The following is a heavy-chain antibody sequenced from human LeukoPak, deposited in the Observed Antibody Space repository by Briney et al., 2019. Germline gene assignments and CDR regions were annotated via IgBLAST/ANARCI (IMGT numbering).Heavy chain of an antibody. CDR3: AGDLVDSNYYYYGFDP. D-gene: IGHD3-22*01. V-gene: IGHV4-59*12. CDR2: IAHSGTT. J-gene: IGHJ5*02. Sequence: SETLSLTCIVSGASISTYSWNWIRQSPEKGLEWVGYIAHSGTTSYRSSLKSRVTIAVDTSKNQLSLKLRSVTAADTAVYYCAGDLVDSNYYYYGFDPWGQGTLVTVSS. CDR1: GASISTYS.